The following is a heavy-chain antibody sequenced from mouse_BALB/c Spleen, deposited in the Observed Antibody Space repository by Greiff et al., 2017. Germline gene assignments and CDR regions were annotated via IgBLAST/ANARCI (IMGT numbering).Heavy chain of an antibody. V-gene: IGHV1-5*01. D-gene: IGHD1-1*02. CDR2: IYPGNSDT. J-gene: IGHJ3*01. CDR1: GYTFTSYW. CDR3: TRESYYGTGGAWFAD. Sequence: VQLQQSGTVLARPGASVKMSCKASGYTFTSYWMHWVKQRPGQGLEWIGAIYPGNSDTSYNQKFKGKAKLTAVTSTSTAYMELSSLTNEDSAVYYCTRESYYGTGGAWFADWGQGTLVTVSA.